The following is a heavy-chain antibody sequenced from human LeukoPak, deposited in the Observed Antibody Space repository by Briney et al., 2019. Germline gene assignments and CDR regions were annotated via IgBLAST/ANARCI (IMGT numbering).Heavy chain of an antibody. CDR2: IYYSGST. V-gene: IGHV4-59*01. D-gene: IGHD2-2*01. CDR1: GGSISSYY. J-gene: IGHJ4*02. CDR3: ARGIVVVPAVGYSSGSGFDY. Sequence: SETLSLTRTVSGGSISSYYWSSIRQPPGKGREWLGYIYYSGSTNNHPSLKSRAPISVDTSKDQFSLKLSSVTAADTAVYYCARGIVVVPAVGYSSGSGFDYWGQGTLVTVSS.